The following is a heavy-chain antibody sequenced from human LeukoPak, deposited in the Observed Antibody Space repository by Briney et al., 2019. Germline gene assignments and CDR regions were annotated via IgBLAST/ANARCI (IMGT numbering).Heavy chain of an antibody. D-gene: IGHD6-13*01. J-gene: IGHJ6*03. CDR1: GGSISSYY. V-gene: IGHV4-4*07. CDR2: IYTSGST. CDR3: ARVGLWQQLVRGSGAVPDSSYYYYMDV. Sequence: SETLSLTRTVSGGSISSYYWSWIRQPAGKGLEWIGRIYTSGSTNYNPSLKSRVTISVDKSKNQFSLKLSSVTAADTAVYYCARVGLWQQLVRGSGAVPDSSYYYYMDVWGKGTTVTVSS.